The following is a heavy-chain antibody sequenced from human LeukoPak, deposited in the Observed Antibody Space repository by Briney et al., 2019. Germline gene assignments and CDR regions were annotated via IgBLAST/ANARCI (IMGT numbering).Heavy chain of an antibody. J-gene: IGHJ4*02. CDR2: ISAYNGNT. Sequence: GASVKVSCKASGYTFTSYGISWVRQAPGQGLEWMGWISAYNGNTNYAQKLQGRVTMTTDTSTSTAYMELRSLRSDDTAVYYCARDVGTMARGVIRFDYWGQGTLVTVSS. V-gene: IGHV1-18*01. CDR3: ARDVGTMARGVIRFDY. CDR1: GYTFTSYG. D-gene: IGHD3-10*01.